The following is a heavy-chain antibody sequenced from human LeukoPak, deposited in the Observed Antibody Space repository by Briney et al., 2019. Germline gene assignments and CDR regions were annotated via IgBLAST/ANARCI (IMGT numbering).Heavy chain of an antibody. V-gene: IGHV1-2*02. J-gene: IGHJ5*02. Sequence: GASVKVSCKASGYTFTGYYMHWVRQAPGQGLEWMGWINPNSGGTNYAQKFQGRVTMTRDTSISTAYMELCRLRSDDTAVYYCARSRLGYCSSTSCYLFDPWGQGTLVTVSS. CDR2: INPNSGGT. CDR1: GYTFTGYY. CDR3: ARSRLGYCSSTSCYLFDP. D-gene: IGHD2-2*01.